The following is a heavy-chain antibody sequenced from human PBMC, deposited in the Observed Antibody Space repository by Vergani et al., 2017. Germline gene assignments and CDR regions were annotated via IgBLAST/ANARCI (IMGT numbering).Heavy chain of an antibody. J-gene: IGHJ4*02. CDR3: ARASSWYTFGFDY. CDR2: ISSSSSYI. Sequence: QLLESGGGLIQPGGSLRLSCAASGFTFSSYSMNWVRQAPGKGLEWVSSISSSSSYIYYADSVKGRFTISRDNAKNSLYLQMNSLRAEDTAVYYCARASSWYTFGFDYWGQGTLVTVSS. D-gene: IGHD6-13*01. V-gene: IGHV3-21*02. CDR1: GFTFSSYS.